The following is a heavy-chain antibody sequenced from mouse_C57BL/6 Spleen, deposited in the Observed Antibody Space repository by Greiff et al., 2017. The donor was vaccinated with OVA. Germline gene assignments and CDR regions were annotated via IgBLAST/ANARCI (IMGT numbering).Heavy chain of an antibody. CDR1: GYAFSSSW. J-gene: IGHJ4*01. Sequence: VKLQQSGPELVKPGASVKISCKASGYAFSSSWMNWVKQRPGKGLEWIGRIYPGDGDTNYNGKFKGKATLTADKSSSTADMQLSSLTSEDSAVYFGARDDGYDVAMDYWGQGTSVTVSS. V-gene: IGHV1-82*01. D-gene: IGHD2-2*01. CDR3: ARDDGYDVAMDY. CDR2: IYPGDGDT.